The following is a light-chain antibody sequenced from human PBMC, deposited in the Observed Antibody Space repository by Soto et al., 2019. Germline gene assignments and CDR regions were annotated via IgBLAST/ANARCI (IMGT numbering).Light chain of an antibody. Sequence: DIPMTQSPSSLSASVGDRVTITCQASQDISNYLNWYQQKPGKAPNRLIYDASNLETGVPSRFSGSGSVTDFTFSISSLQPEDCATYYCQQYDTRRVSCGPGTKGDIK. CDR2: DAS. CDR1: QDISNY. V-gene: IGKV1-33*01. CDR3: QQYDTRRVS. J-gene: IGKJ3*01.